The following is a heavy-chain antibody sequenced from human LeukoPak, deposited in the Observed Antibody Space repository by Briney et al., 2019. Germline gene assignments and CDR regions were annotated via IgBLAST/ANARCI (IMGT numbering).Heavy chain of an antibody. D-gene: IGHD5-24*01. CDR1: GGSISSYY. J-gene: IGHJ3*02. CDR2: IYYRGST. Sequence: KPSETLSLTCTVSGGSISSYYWSWIRQPPGKGQEWIAYIYYRGSTNYNPSLKSRVTISVDTSKNKFSLKLSSVTAADTAVYYCARHERDASLDHALDIWGQGTMVTVSS. CDR3: ARHERDASLDHALDI. V-gene: IGHV4-59*01.